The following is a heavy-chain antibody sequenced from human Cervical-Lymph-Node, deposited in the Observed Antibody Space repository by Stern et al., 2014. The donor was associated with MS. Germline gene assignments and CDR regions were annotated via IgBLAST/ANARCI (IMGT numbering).Heavy chain of an antibody. Sequence: EVQLVQSGAEVKKPGESLKISCQASGYTFTYYWIGWVRQMPGKGLEWIAIIFPGGSDIRYSPSFQGQVPISADKSSSTAYLQWNNLKASDTAIYYCARQRYFDYWGQGTLVTVSS. CDR3: ARQRYFDY. J-gene: IGHJ4*02. CDR1: GYTFTYYW. V-gene: IGHV5-51*01. CDR2: IFPGGSDI.